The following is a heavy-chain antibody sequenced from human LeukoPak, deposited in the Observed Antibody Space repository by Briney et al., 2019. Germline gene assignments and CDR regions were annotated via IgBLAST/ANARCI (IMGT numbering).Heavy chain of an antibody. CDR2: IYPGDSDT. V-gene: IGHV5-51*01. D-gene: IGHD6-13*01. CDR1: GYSFTSYW. J-gene: IGHJ6*03. CDR3: ARQGRQLVHNYYYYYYMDV. Sequence: GESLKISCKGSGYSFTSYWIGWVRQMPGKGLEWMGIIYPGDSDTRYSPSFQGQVTISADKSISTAYLQWSSLKASDTAMYYCARQGRQLVHNYYYYYYMDVWGKGTTVTVSS.